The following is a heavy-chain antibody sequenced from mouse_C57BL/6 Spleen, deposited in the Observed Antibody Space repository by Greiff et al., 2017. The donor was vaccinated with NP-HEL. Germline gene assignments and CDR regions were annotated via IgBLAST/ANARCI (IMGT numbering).Heavy chain of an antibody. Sequence: QVQLQQSGAELVKPGASVKISCKASGYAFSSYWMNWVKQRPGKGLEWIGQIYPGDGDTNYNGKFKGKATLTADKSSSTAYMQLSSLTSEDSAVYFCARSDYYGSNPYAMDYWGQGTSVTVSS. CDR2: IYPGDGDT. V-gene: IGHV1-80*01. D-gene: IGHD1-1*01. CDR1: GYAFSSYW. J-gene: IGHJ4*01. CDR3: ARSDYYGSNPYAMDY.